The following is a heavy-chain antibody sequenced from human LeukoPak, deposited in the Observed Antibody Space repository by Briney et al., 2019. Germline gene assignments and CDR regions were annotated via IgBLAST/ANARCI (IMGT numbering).Heavy chain of an antibody. J-gene: IGHJ3*02. V-gene: IGHV4-4*07. CDR1: GASINEYY. Sequence: SETLSLTCTVSGASINEYYWSWIRQLAGKGLEWIGRIYTRANADYAPSLKSRVTMSADPSKNQLSLKLTSVTAADTAVYYCARALTGAFRIGAFDIWGQGTLVTVSS. D-gene: IGHD7-27*01. CDR2: IYTRANA. CDR3: ARALTGAFRIGAFDI.